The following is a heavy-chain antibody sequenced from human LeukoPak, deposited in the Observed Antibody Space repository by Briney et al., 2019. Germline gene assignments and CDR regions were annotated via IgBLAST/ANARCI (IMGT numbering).Heavy chain of an antibody. J-gene: IGHJ4*02. CDR1: GGSISSYY. CDR2: IYYSGST. V-gene: IGHV4-59*01. CDR3: AREGGGTMYYDSSGYFDY. Sequence: SETLSLTCTVSGGSISSYYWSWIRQHPGKGLGWIGYIYYSGSTNYNPSLKSRVTISVDTSKNQFSLKLSSVTAADTAVYYCAREGGGTMYYDSSGYFDYWGQGTLVTVSS. D-gene: IGHD3-22*01.